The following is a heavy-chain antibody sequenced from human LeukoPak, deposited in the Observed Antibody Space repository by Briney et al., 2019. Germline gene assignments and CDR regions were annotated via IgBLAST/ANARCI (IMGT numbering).Heavy chain of an antibody. V-gene: IGHV1-8*01. Sequence: GASVKVSCKASGYTFTSYDINWVRQATGQGLEWMGWMNPNSGNTGYAQKFQGRVTMTRNTSISTAYMELSSLRSEDTAVYYCAMVRGVITKPPYYYYYGMDVWGQGTTVTVSS. CDR3: AMVRGVITKPPYYYYYGMDV. CDR2: MNPNSGNT. D-gene: IGHD3-10*01. CDR1: GYTFTSYD. J-gene: IGHJ6*02.